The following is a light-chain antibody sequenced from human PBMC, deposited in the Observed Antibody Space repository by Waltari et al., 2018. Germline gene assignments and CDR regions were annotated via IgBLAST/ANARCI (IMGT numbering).Light chain of an antibody. Sequence: QSALTQPPSASGSPGQSVPISCSGTSRDVGAYDYVSWYQQHPGKAPKLMIYEVTERPSGVPDRFSGSKSDNTASLTVSGLQADDEADYYCCSYAGHSWVFGGGTRLTVL. CDR1: SRDVGAYDY. V-gene: IGLV2-8*01. CDR3: CSYAGHSWV. CDR2: EVT. J-gene: IGLJ3*02.